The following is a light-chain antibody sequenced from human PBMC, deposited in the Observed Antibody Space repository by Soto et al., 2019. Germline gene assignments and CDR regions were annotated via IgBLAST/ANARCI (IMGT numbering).Light chain of an antibody. V-gene: IGKV1-5*01. CDR2: DAS. CDR3: QQYHRSSPT. J-gene: IGKJ2*01. Sequence: DIQMTQSPSTLSASVGDGVTITCRASQNISVWLAWYQQRPGKAPKFLIYDASNLETGVSSRFSGSGSGTEFTLTIRSLQPDDFATYYCQQYHRSSPTFGQGTKLEIK. CDR1: QNISVW.